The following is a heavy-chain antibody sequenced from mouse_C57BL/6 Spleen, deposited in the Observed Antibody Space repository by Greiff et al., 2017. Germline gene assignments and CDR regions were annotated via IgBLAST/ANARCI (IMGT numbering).Heavy chain of an antibody. Sequence: EVKLMESEGGLVQPGSSMKLSCTASGFTFSDYYMAWVRQVPEKGLEWVANINYDGSSTYYLDSLKGRFIISRDNAKNILYLQMSSLKSEDTATYYCARGDYGSSYYWYFDVWGTGTTVTVSS. CDR3: ARGDYGSSYYWYFDV. CDR1: GFTFSDYY. V-gene: IGHV5-16*01. D-gene: IGHD1-1*01. J-gene: IGHJ1*03. CDR2: INYDGSST.